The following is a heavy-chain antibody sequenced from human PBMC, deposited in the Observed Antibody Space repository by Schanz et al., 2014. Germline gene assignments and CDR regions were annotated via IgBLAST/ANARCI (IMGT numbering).Heavy chain of an antibody. CDR1: GFTFSSYA. CDR3: AKGMGYCSGGTCYDYYYYGLDV. J-gene: IGHJ6*02. V-gene: IGHV3-23*04. CDR2: ISHSGGSK. Sequence: EVQLVESGGGLVQPGGSLRLSCAASGFTFSSYAMSWVRQAPGKGLEWVSSISHSGGSKYYADSVKGRFTMSRDNSKNTLYLQMNSLRADDTAVFYCAKGMGYCSGGTCYDYYYYGLDVWGQGTTVTVSS. D-gene: IGHD2-15*01.